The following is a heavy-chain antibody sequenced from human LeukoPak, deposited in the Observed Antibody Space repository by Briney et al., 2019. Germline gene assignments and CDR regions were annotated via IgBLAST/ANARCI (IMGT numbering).Heavy chain of an antibody. Sequence: PGGSLRLSCAASGFTFSRFWISWVRQAPGKGLEWVANINQDGSEKYYVDSVKGRFTISRDNAKNSLYLQMSSLRAEDTAVYYCATERSRFRNWGQGTLVTVSS. CDR2: INQDGSEK. CDR1: GFTFSRFW. CDR3: ATERSRFRN. V-gene: IGHV3-7*01. J-gene: IGHJ4*02.